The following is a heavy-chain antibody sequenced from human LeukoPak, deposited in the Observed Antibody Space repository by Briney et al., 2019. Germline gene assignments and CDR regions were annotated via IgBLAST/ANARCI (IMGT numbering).Heavy chain of an antibody. CDR1: EFTFSTYS. V-gene: IGHV3-21*06. Sequence: PGGSLRLSCAASEFTFSTYSMNGVRQAPGKGLEWVSSISPGSDFTYYADSMKGRFTISRDNAKSSLYLQMNSLRADDTAVYYCARGDSAPYFLPNRLPYWGQGILVTVSS. CDR2: ISPGSDFT. CDR3: ARGDSAPYFLPNRLPY. J-gene: IGHJ4*02. D-gene: IGHD3-22*01.